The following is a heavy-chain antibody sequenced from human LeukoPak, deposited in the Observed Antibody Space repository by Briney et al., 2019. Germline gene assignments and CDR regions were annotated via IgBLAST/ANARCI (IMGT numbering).Heavy chain of an antibody. V-gene: IGHV1-69*05. CDR2: IIPIFGTA. J-gene: IGHJ2*01. Sequence: AAVTVSRKASGCTFSSYAISWVRQAPGQGLEWMGGIIPIFGTANSAQEVQGRVTIAKDESTSTAYMELSSLRSEDTAVYFWASRGGSSTSCYHTYWYFDLWGRGTLVTVSS. D-gene: IGHD2-2*01. CDR3: ASRGGSSTSCYHTYWYFDL. CDR1: GCTFSSYA.